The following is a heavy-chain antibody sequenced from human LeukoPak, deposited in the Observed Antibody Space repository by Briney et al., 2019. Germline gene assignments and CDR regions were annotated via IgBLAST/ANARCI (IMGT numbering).Heavy chain of an antibody. D-gene: IGHD3-22*01. V-gene: IGHV1-18*01. CDR1: GYTFTNYG. CDR3: ARNFYYDSSGSLDAFDI. J-gene: IGHJ3*02. Sequence: EASVKVSCTASGYTFTNYGISWVRQAPGQGLEWMGWISAYNGNTNYAQKLQGRVTMTTDTSTNTAYMELRSLRSDDTAVYYCARNFYYDSSGSLDAFDIWGQGTMVTVSS. CDR2: ISAYNGNT.